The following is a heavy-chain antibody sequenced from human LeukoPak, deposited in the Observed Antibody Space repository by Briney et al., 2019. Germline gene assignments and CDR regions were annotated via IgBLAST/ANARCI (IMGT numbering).Heavy chain of an antibody. Sequence: GRSLRLSCAASGFTFSSYAMSWVRQAPGKGLEWVSTISRSGGSTYYADSVKGRFTISRDNSKNTLYLQMNSLRAEDTALYYCATNVDTSDDYWGQGTLVTVSS. CDR3: ATNVDTSDDY. V-gene: IGHV3-23*01. CDR1: GFTFSSYA. J-gene: IGHJ4*02. D-gene: IGHD5-18*01. CDR2: ISRSGGST.